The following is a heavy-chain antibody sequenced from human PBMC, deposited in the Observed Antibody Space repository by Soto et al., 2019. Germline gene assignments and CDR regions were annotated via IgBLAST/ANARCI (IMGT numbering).Heavy chain of an antibody. CDR2: INPSGGST. J-gene: IGHJ4*02. D-gene: IGHD2-15*01. Sequence: QVQLVQSGAEVKKPGASVKVSCKASGYTFTSYYMHWVRQAPGQGLEWMGIINPSGGSTSYAQKSQGRVTMTRDTSTSTVYMELSSLRSEDTAVYYCASGGYCSGGSCYQYYFDYWGQGTLVTVSS. CDR1: GYTFTSYY. V-gene: IGHV1-46*01. CDR3: ASGGYCSGGSCYQYYFDY.